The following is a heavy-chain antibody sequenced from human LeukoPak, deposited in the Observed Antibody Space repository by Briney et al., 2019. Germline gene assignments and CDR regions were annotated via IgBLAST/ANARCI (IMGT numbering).Heavy chain of an antibody. Sequence: GGSLRLSCAASGFTFSSYSMNWVRQAPGKGLEWVSSISSSSSYIYYGDSVKGRFTISRDNAKNSLYLQMNSLRAEDTAVYYCARVGSSSDYWGQGTLVTVSS. CDR3: ARVGSSSDY. CDR1: GFTFSSYS. V-gene: IGHV3-21*01. D-gene: IGHD6-6*01. J-gene: IGHJ4*02. CDR2: ISSSSSYI.